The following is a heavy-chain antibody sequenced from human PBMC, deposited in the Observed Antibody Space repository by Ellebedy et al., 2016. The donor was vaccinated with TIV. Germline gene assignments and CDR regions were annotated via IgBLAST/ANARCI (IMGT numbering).Heavy chain of an antibody. CDR2: ISGGAGRT. CDR1: AFTFSSYA. J-gene: IGHJ3*02. Sequence: GGSLRLXXAASAFTFSSYAMTWVRQAPGKGLEWVSSISGGAGRTHYTDSVRGRFTISRDDSKSTLYLQMNSLRADDTAVYFCAKDSSDSNYVEALEIWGQGTMVAVSS. CDR3: AKDSSDSNYVEALEI. V-gene: IGHV3-23*01. D-gene: IGHD4-11*01.